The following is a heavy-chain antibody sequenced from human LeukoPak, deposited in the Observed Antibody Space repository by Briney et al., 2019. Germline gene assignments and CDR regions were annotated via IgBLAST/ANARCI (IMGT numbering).Heavy chain of an antibody. CDR3: ARGTDYYDSSGYYYDYYYMDV. CDR1: GFTFSSYS. CDR2: ISSSSSYI. D-gene: IGHD3-22*01. V-gene: IGHV3-21*01. Sequence: PGGSLRLSCAASGFTFSSYSMNWVRQAPGKGLEWVSSISSSSSYIYYADSVKGRLTISRDNAKNSLYLQMNSLRAEDTAVYYCARGTDYYDSSGYYYDYYYMDVWGKGTTVTVSS. J-gene: IGHJ6*03.